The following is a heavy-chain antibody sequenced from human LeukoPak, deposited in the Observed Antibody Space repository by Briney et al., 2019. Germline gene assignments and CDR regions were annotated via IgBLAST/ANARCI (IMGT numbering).Heavy chain of an antibody. CDR3: VCAGQWLVRSLDY. CDR1: GFTFSNFS. Sequence: PGGSLRLSCAVSGFTFSNFSVNWVRQAPGKGLEWVSSISSSSSYIYYADSVKGRFTISRDDAKNSLYLQMNSLRAEDTAVYYCVCAGQWLVRSLDYWGQGTLVTVSS. D-gene: IGHD6-19*01. V-gene: IGHV3-21*01. J-gene: IGHJ4*02. CDR2: ISSSSSYI.